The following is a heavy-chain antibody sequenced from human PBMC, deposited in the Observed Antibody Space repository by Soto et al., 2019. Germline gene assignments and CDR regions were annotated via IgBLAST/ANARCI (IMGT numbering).Heavy chain of an antibody. Sequence: VQLVQSGTEVKKPGESLQISCKGSGYFFAGYWIAWLRQMPGKGLEWMGIIYPDNSNTKYSRSFQGQATISADKSSSTAYRQWSSLKASDTAIYYCARQGAAVPTVPLIWFDPWGQGTLVTVSS. CDR2: IYPDNSNT. J-gene: IGHJ5*02. CDR1: GYFFAGYW. D-gene: IGHD6-13*01. V-gene: IGHV5-51*01. CDR3: ARQGAAVPTVPLIWFDP.